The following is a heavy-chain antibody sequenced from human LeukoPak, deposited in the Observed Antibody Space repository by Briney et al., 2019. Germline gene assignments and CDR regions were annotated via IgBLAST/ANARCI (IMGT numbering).Heavy chain of an antibody. D-gene: IGHD6-13*01. CDR2: FDPEDGET. CDR1: GYTLTELS. V-gene: IGHV1-24*01. CDR3: ARGSIAAAVKEFDP. J-gene: IGHJ5*02. Sequence: ASVKVSCKVSGYTLTELSMHWVRQAPGKGLEWMGGFDPEDGETIYAQKFQGRVTMTEDTSTDTAYMELRSLRSDDTAVYYCARGSIAAAVKEFDPWGQGTLVTVSS.